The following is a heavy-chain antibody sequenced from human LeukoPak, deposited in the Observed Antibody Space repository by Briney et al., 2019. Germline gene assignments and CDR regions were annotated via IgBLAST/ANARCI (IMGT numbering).Heavy chain of an antibody. D-gene: IGHD3-22*01. J-gene: IGHJ6*02. CDR2: ISYDGSNK. CDR1: GFTFSSYA. V-gene: IGHV3-30-3*01. Sequence: PGRSLRLSCAASGFTFSSYAIHWVRQAPGKGLEWVAVISYDGSNKYYADSVKGRFTISRDNSKNTLYLQMNSLRAEDTAVYYCARVHYYDPYYYYGMDVWGQGTTVTVSS. CDR3: ARVHYYDPYYYYGMDV.